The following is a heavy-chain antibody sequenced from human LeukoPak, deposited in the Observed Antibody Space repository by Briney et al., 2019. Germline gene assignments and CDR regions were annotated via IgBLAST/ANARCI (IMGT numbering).Heavy chain of an antibody. Sequence: GGSLRLSCAASGFTFRKYNMNWVRQAPGKGLEGVSAISSGSSYIYYADSVKGRSTISRDNAKNSLYLQMNSLRAEDTAVYYCAKDLMRDRWFGESWGQGTLVTVSS. CDR2: ISSGSSYI. J-gene: IGHJ5*02. D-gene: IGHD3-10*01. V-gene: IGHV3-21*01. CDR1: GFTFRKYN. CDR3: AKDLMRDRWFGES.